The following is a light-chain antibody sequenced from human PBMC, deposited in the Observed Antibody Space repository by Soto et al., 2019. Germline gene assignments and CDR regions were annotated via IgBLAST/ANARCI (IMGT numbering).Light chain of an antibody. CDR3: QHYDTYWT. Sequence: DIQMTQSPSALSASIGDRVTITCRASQSISIWLAWYQQKPGKAPKLLIYDASTLKSGVPSRFRGSGSGTEFTLTISSLQPDDFATYYCQHYDTYWTFGQGTKVDI. CDR2: DAS. V-gene: IGKV1-5*01. CDR1: QSISIW. J-gene: IGKJ1*01.